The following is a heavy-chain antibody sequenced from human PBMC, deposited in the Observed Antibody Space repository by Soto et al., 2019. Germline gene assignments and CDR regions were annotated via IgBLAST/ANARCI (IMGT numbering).Heavy chain of an antibody. CDR3: SGEVATDY. CDR1: GFTFSRNG. V-gene: IGHV3-30*03. D-gene: IGHD2-15*01. J-gene: IGHJ4*02. Sequence: QVQLVESGGGVVQPGRSLRLSCAASGFTFSRNGMHWVRQAPGKGLEWVAVISYDGSVKYYADSVKGRFTISRDNSKNTLELQMNSMRAEARAMYYCSGEVATDYWGQGTLVTVSS. CDR2: ISYDGSVK.